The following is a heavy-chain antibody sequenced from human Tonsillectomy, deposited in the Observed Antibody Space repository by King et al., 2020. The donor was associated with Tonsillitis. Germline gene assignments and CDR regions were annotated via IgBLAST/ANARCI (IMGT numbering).Heavy chain of an antibody. V-gene: IGHV3-53*02. CDR1: GFTVSSNY. D-gene: IGHD4-17*01. Sequence: VQLVETGGGLIQTGGSLRLSCAASGFTVSSNYMSGVRQAPGKGLQCVSTLYSDDNTYYADSVKGRFTISRDNSKNTLYLQMNSLRAEDTAVYYCAGDGDHCDYWGQGTLVTVSS. J-gene: IGHJ4*02. CDR3: AGDGDHCDY. CDR2: LYSDDNT.